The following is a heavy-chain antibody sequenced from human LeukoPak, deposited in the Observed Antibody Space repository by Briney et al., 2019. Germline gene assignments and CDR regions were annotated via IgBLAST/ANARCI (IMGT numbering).Heavy chain of an antibody. J-gene: IGHJ5*02. CDR3: ARALKYYDILTGSNWFDP. D-gene: IGHD3-9*01. V-gene: IGHV1-69*06. Sequence: GASVKVSCKASGCTFSSYAISWVRQAPGQGLEWMGGIIPIFGTANYAQKFQGRVTITADKSTSTAYMELSSLRSEDTAVYYCARALKYYDILTGSNWFDPWGQGTLVTVSS. CDR1: GCTFSSYA. CDR2: IIPIFGTA.